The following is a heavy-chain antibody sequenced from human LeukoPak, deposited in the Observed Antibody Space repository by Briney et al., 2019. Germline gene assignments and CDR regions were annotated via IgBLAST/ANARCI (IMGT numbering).Heavy chain of an antibody. D-gene: IGHD4-17*01. V-gene: IGHV3-53*01. CDR3: ARDPGPYGELSSAFDY. Sequence: GGSLRLSCAASGVTVSGNYMSWVRQAPGKGLEWVSVIYSGGSTYYADSVKGRFTISRDNSKNTLYLQMNSLRAEDTAVYYCARDPGPYGELSSAFDYWGQGTLVTVSS. CDR1: GVTVSGNY. CDR2: IYSGGST. J-gene: IGHJ4*02.